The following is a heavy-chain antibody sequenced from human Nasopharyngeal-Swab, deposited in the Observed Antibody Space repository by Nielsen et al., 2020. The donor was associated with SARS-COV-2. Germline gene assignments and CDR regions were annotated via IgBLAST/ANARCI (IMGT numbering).Heavy chain of an antibody. CDR3: AREPTDDSSGPLDY. CDR2: ISYDGRNK. J-gene: IGHJ4*02. CDR1: GFTFSSYA. V-gene: IGHV3-30*04. D-gene: IGHD3-22*01. Sequence: GASLKISCAASGFTFSSYAMHWVRQAPGKGLEWVAVISYDGRNKYYADSVKGRFTISRDNSKNTLYLQMNSLRAEDTAVYYCAREPTDDSSGPLDYWGQGTLVTVSS.